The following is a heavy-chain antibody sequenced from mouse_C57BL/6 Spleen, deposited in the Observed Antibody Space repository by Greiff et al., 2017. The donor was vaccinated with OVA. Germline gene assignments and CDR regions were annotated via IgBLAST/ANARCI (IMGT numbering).Heavy chain of an antibody. CDR3: ARLSWGGFDY. CDR2: IYPGDGDT. D-gene: IGHD4-1*01. J-gene: IGHJ2*01. V-gene: IGHV1-80*01. Sequence: VKLQESGAELVKPGASVKISCKASGYAFSSYWMNWVKQRPGKGLEWIGQIYPGDGDTNYNGKFKGKATLTADKSSSTAYMQLSSLTSEDSAVYFCARLSWGGFDYWGQGTTLTVSS. CDR1: GYAFSSYW.